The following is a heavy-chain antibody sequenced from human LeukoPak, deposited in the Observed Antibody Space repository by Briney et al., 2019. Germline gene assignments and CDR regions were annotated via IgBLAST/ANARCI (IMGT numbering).Heavy chain of an antibody. V-gene: IGHV3-48*02. CDR1: GFIFSNYS. CDR2: ISSSGSTT. CDR3: ARYFAS. Sequence: GGSLRLSCAASGFIFSNYSMNWVRQAPGKGLEWVSYISSSGSTTSYADSMKGRFTISRDNAKNSLFLLMNSLRDEDTAVYFCARYFASWGQGTLVTVSS. J-gene: IGHJ4*02.